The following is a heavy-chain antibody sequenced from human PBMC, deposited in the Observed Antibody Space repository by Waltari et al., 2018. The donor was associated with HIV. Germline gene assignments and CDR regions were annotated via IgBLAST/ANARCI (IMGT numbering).Heavy chain of an antibody. J-gene: IGHJ4*02. Sequence: HVQLMGAGVGVVQHGRYLRVSCGTCGLHFGSKGSPWVRQAPGKGLEWVAVINYDGSNKFYAESVKGRFLISRDNSKNTLFLQMNSLRDEDTGLYYCARDKAPYSSSSAVDYWGQGTLVTVS. CDR1: GLHFGSKG. CDR3: ARDKAPYSSSSAVDY. V-gene: IGHV3-33*01. D-gene: IGHD6-6*01. CDR2: INYDGSNK.